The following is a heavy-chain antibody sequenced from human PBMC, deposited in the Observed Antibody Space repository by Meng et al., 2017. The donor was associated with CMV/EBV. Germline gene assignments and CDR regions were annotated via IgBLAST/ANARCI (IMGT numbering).Heavy chain of an antibody. J-gene: IGHJ6*02. CDR3: ARKYYDFWSGYWGYGMDV. V-gene: IGHV6-1*01. CDR2: TYYRSKWYN. Sequence: SETLSLTCAISGDSVSSNSTAWNWIRQSPSRGLEWLGRTYYRSKWYNDYAVSVKSRITINPDTSKNQFSLKLSSVTAADTAVYYCARKYYDFWSGYWGYGMDVWGQGTTVTVSS. D-gene: IGHD3-3*01. CDR1: GDSVSSNSTA.